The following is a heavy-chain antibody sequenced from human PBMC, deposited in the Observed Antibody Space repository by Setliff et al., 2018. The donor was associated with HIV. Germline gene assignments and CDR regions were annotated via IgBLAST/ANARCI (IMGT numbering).Heavy chain of an antibody. J-gene: IGHJ6*03. CDR3: ALTGHRLLRGYMDV. Sequence: SETLSLTCTVSGGSISGFYWSWFRQPAGKGLEWIGRIYASIKSANYNPSLKSRITMSVDTSENQLSLRLSSVTSADTAVYYCALTGHRLLRGYMDVWGKGTTVTVSS. CDR1: GGSISGFY. CDR2: IYASIKSA. V-gene: IGHV4-4*07. D-gene: IGHD2-15*01.